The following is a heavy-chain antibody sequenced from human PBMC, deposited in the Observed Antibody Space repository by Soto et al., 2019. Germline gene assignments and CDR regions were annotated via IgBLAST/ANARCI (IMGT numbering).Heavy chain of an antibody. J-gene: IGHJ5*02. CDR3: ARGITLVRGVTQNNWFDP. D-gene: IGHD3-10*01. V-gene: IGHV1-18*04. Sequence: ASVKVSCKASGYTFTSYGISWVRQAPGQGLEWMGWISAYNGSTNYAQKLQGRVTMTTDTSTSTAYMELRSLRSDDTAVYYCARGITLVRGVTQNNWFDPWGQGTLVTVSS. CDR1: GYTFTSYG. CDR2: ISAYNGST.